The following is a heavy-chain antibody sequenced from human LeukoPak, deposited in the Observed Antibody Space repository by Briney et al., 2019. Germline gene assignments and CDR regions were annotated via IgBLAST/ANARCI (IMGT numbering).Heavy chain of an antibody. CDR2: MFHSGSP. J-gene: IGHJ4*02. Sequence: PSETLSLTCTVSRGSISSYYWNWIRQSPRRGLEWIGYMFHSGSPNYNPSLKSRVAISIDASKNQFSLKLSSVTAADMAVYYCARGSRYCSTTSCSSFDYWGQGTLVTVSS. CDR3: ARGSRYCSTTSCSSFDY. CDR1: RGSISSYY. D-gene: IGHD2-2*01. V-gene: IGHV4-59*01.